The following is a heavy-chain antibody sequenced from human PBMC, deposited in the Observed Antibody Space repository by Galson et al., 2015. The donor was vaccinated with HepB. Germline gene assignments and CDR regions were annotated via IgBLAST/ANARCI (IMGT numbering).Heavy chain of an antibody. V-gene: IGHV3-33*01. CDR2: IWYDGSNR. Sequence: SLRLSCAASDFNFSNYGIHWVRQAPGKGLEWVAVIWYDGSNRYYADSVKGRFTISRDNSKNTLYLQMNSLRGEDTAVYYCARVAWTGYYTAVLWGQGTMVTVS. J-gene: IGHJ3*01. D-gene: IGHD3/OR15-3a*01. CDR3: ARVAWTGYYTAVL. CDR1: DFNFSNYG.